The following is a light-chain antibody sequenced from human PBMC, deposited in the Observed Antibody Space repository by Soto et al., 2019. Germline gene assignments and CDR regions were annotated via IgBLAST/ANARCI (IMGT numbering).Light chain of an antibody. CDR3: QQYGSSPPT. CDR1: QSVSTNY. V-gene: IGKV3-20*01. Sequence: EIVLTQSPGTLSLSPRERATLSCRASQSVSTNYLAWYQRKPGQAPRLLIYGASSRATGIPDRFSGSGSGTAFTLTITRLEPEDFAVYYCQQYGSSPPTFGQGTKVEIK. J-gene: IGKJ1*01. CDR2: GAS.